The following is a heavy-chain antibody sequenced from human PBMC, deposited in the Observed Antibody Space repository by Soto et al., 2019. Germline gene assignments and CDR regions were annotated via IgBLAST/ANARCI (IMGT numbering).Heavy chain of an antibody. CDR2: IAYDESNK. CDR1: GFTFSNFA. V-gene: IGHV3-30-3*01. D-gene: IGHD3-10*01. J-gene: IGHJ4*02. Sequence: PGGSLRLSCAASGFTFSNFAMHWVRLAPGKGLEWVAVIAYDESNKYYADSVKGRFTISRDNSKNTLYLQVNSLRGEDTAVYYCATERRGDYISSANYWGQRTHVTVSP. CDR3: ATERRGDYISSANY.